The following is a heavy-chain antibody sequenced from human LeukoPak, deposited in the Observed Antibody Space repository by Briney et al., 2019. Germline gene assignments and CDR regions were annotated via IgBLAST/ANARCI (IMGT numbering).Heavy chain of an antibody. J-gene: IGHJ4*02. Sequence: SETLSLTCTVSGGSISSSSYYWGWIRQPPGKGLEWIGSIYYSGSTYYNPSLKSRVTISVDTSKNQFSLKLSSVTAADTAVYYCARARGYSYGYPDYWGRGTLVTVSS. V-gene: IGHV4-39*07. D-gene: IGHD5-18*01. CDR3: ARARGYSYGYPDY. CDR1: GGSISSSSYY. CDR2: IYYSGST.